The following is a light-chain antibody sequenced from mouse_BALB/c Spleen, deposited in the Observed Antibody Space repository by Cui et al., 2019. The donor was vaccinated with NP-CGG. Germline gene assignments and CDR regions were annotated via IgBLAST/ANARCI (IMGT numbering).Light chain of an antibody. CDR1: TGAVTTSNY. V-gene: IGLV1*01. J-gene: IGLJ1*01. Sequence: QAVVTQKYALTTSPGETVTLTCRSSTGAVTTSNYANWVQEKPDHLFTGLIGGTNNRVPGVPARFSGSLIGDKAALTITGAQTEDETIYFCALWYSNHWVFGGGTKLTVL. CDR3: ALWYSNHWV. CDR2: GTN.